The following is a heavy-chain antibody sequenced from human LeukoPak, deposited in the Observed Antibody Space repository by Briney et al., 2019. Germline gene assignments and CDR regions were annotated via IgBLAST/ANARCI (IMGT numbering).Heavy chain of an antibody. V-gene: IGHV3-23*01. D-gene: IGHD2/OR15-2a*01. CDR2: ISGSGGST. J-gene: IGHJ4*02. CDR3: AKDSAKKYDDY. CDR1: GITFSSYN. Sequence: PGGSLRLSCAASGITFSSYNMNWVRQAPGKGLEWVSAISGSGGSTYYADSVKGRFTISRDNSKNTLYLQMNGLRAEDTAVYYCAKDSAKKYDDYWGQGTLVTVSS.